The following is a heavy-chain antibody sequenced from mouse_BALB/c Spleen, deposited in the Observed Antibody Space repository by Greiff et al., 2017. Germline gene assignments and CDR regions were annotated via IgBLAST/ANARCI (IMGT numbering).Heavy chain of an antibody. Sequence: VQLLQSGAELVRPGTSVKMSCKAAGYTFTNYWIGWVKQRPGHGLEWIGEIYPGGGYTNYNEKIKGKATLTADTSSSTAYMQLSSLTSEDSAIYYCARSGGYDEAMDYWGQGTSVTVSS. J-gene: IGHJ4*01. CDR3: ARSGGYDEAMDY. V-gene: IGHV1-63*02. D-gene: IGHD2-2*01. CDR2: IYPGGGYT. CDR1: GYTFTNYW.